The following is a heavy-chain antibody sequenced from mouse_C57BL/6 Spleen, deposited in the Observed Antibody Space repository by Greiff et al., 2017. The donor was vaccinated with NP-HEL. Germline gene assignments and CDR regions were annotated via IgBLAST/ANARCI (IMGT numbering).Heavy chain of an antibody. CDR1: GFTFSDYG. Sequence: DVKLVESGGGLVKPGGSLKLSCAASGFTFSDYGMHWVRQAPEKGLEWVAYISSGSSTIYYADTVKGRFTISRDNAKNTLFLQMTSLRSEDTAMYYCASPYYGSSYIAYWGQGTLVTVSA. D-gene: IGHD1-1*01. CDR2: ISSGSSTI. J-gene: IGHJ3*01. V-gene: IGHV5-17*01. CDR3: ASPYYGSSYIAY.